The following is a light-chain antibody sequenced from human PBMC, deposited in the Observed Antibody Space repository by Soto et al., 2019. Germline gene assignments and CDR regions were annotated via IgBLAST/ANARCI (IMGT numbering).Light chain of an antibody. V-gene: IGKV2-28*01. Sequence: DIVMTQSPRSLPVTPGESASISCRSSQSLLHSNGYNYLDWYLQRPGQSPQLLIYLGSNRASGVPARFSGSGSGTEFTLRISRVEAEDVGVYYCMQALQSRTFGQGTRVEIK. CDR3: MQALQSRT. CDR2: LGS. CDR1: QSLLHSNGYNY. J-gene: IGKJ1*01.